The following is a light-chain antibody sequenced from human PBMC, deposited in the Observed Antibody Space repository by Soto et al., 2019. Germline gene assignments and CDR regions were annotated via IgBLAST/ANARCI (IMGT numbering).Light chain of an antibody. CDR1: SSDVGGYNY. CDR2: DVS. J-gene: IGLJ1*01. V-gene: IGLV2-11*01. CDR3: SSYSSSGTLFV. Sequence: QSALTQPRSVSGSPGQSVTISCTGTSSDVGGYNYASWYQQHPGKAPKLMIYDVSRRPSGVPDRFSGSKSGNTASLTISGLQAEDEADYYCSSYSSSGTLFVFGTGTKLTVL.